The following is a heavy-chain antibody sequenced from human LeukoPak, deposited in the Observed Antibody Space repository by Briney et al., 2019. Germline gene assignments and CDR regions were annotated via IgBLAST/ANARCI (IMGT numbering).Heavy chain of an antibody. J-gene: IGHJ6*03. CDR1: GFTFSSYS. CDR2: ISSSSSTI. D-gene: IGHD3-22*01. Sequence: GSLRLSCAASGFTFSSYSMNWVRQAPGKGLEWVSYISSSSSTIYYADSVKGRFTISRDNAKNSLYLQMNSLRAEDTAVYYCASLEYYYDSSGYMDVWGKGTTVTVSS. V-gene: IGHV3-48*01. CDR3: ASLEYYYDSSGYMDV.